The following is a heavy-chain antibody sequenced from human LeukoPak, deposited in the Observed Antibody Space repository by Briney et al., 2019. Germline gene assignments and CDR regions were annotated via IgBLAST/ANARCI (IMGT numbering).Heavy chain of an antibody. CDR3: VRDSGSSAYYSY. D-gene: IGHD3-22*01. CDR2: SRNKANSYTT. Sequence: PGGSLRLSCAASGFTFSDHYMDWVRQAPGKGLEWVGRSRNKANSYTTEYAASVRGRFTISRDDSKNSLYLQMNSPKTEDTAVYYCVRDSGSSAYYSYWGQGTLVTVSS. V-gene: IGHV3-72*01. CDR1: GFTFSDHY. J-gene: IGHJ4*02.